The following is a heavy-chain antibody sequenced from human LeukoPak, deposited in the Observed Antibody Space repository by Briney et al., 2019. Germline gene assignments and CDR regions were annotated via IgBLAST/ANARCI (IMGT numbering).Heavy chain of an antibody. J-gene: IGHJ3*02. CDR3: AKDIGDGDAFDI. Sequence: PGGSLRLSCAASGFTFDDYAMHWVRQAPGKGLEWVSGISWNSGSIGYADSVKGRFTISRDNAKNSLYLQMNSLRAEDTALYYCAKDIGDGDAFDIWGQGTMVTVSS. CDR1: GFTFDDYA. V-gene: IGHV3-9*01. CDR2: ISWNSGSI.